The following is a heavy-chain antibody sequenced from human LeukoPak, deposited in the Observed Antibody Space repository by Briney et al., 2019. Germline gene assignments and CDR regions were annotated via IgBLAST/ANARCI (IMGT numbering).Heavy chain of an antibody. CDR1: GFTFSSYS. CDR2: ISSSSSYI. CDR3: ARDRKWYSSSWYEIDY. V-gene: IGHV3-21*01. J-gene: IGHJ4*02. Sequence: PGGSLRLSCAASGFTFSSYSMNWVRQAPGKGLEWVSSISSSSSYIYYADSVKGRFTISRDNAKNSPYLQMNSLRAEDTAVYYCARDRKWYSSSWYEIDYWGQGTLVTVSS. D-gene: IGHD6-13*01.